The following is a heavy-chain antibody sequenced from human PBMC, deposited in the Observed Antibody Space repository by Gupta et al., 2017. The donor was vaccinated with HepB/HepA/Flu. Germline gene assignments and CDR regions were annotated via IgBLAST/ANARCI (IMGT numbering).Heavy chain of an antibody. CDR1: GGSFSGYY. CDR2: INHSGST. V-gene: IGHV4-34*01. Sequence: QVQLQQWGAGLLKPSETLSLTCAVYGGSFSGYYWSWIRQPPGKGLEWIGEINHSGSTNYNPSLKSRVTRSVDTSKNQFSLKLSSVTAADTAVYYCARGRTYSSSWYRNGNYYYGMDVWGQGTTVTVSS. CDR3: ARGRTYSSSWYRNGNYYYGMDV. D-gene: IGHD6-13*01. J-gene: IGHJ6*02.